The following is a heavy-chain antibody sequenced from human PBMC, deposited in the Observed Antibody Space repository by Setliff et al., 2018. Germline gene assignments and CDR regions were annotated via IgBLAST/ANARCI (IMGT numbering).Heavy chain of an antibody. Sequence: SETLSLTCTVSGASVTSFDYYWSWIRQPPGKGLEYIGHISHGVSTSYSPSLKSRLSISADTSKNQFSLKLTSVTAADTAVYYCARVDFTMLQGVLGQWGQGTRVTVSS. CDR1: GASVTSFDYY. D-gene: IGHD3-10*01. J-gene: IGHJ1*01. CDR3: ARVDFTMLQGVLGQ. V-gene: IGHV4-30-4*01. CDR2: ISHGVST.